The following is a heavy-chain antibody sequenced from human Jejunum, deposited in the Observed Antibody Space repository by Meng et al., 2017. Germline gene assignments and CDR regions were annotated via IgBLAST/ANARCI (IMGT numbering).Heavy chain of an antibody. CDR3: VRDWSGYTHEFDY. V-gene: IGHV3-74*01. J-gene: IGHJ4*02. CDR1: GFTFSNYW. Sequence: EVQLVESGGVLVQPGGSLRLSCSVSGFTFSNYWMHWVRQAPGKGLVWVSRIDTAGSGTSYADSVKGRFTISRDNAENTLYLQMNSLRAEDTAVYYCVRDWSGYTHEFDYWGLGTLVTVSS. CDR2: IDTAGSGT. D-gene: IGHD5-24*01.